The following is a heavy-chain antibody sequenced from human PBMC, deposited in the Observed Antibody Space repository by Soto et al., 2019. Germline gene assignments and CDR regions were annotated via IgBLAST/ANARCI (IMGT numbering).Heavy chain of an antibody. CDR2: INTDGSIT. J-gene: IGHJ4*02. CDR3: ARDTDGLHY. CDR1: GLIFSNYK. V-gene: IGHV3-74*01. Sequence: GRSLRLSCAASGLIFSNYKMHWVRQAPGKGLVWVSRINTDGSITDYADSVKGRFTVSRDNPKNTLYLQMNSLRAEDTAVYYCARDTDGLHYWGQGTLVTVSS.